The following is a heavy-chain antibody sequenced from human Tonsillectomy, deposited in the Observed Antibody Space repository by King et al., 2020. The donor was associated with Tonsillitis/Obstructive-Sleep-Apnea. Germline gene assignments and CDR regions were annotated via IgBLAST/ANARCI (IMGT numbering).Heavy chain of an antibody. CDR3: TRGKATVTSRECWFDP. J-gene: IGHJ5*02. V-gene: IGHV4-34*01. CDR2: INHSGST. D-gene: IGHD4-11*01. CDR1: GGSFSGYY. Sequence: VQLQQWGAGLLKPSETLSLTCAVYGGSFSGYYWRWIRQPPGKGLEGIGEINHSGSTHYNPSLKRRVNILVDTSKTQFSLKLSSVTAADTAVYYCTRGKATVTSRECWFDPWGQGTLVTVSS.